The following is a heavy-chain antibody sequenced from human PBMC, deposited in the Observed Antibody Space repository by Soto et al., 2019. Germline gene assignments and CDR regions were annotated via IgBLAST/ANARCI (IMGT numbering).Heavy chain of an antibody. J-gene: IGHJ6*03. CDR1: GGSISSYY. CDR3: ARDGRYFAMDV. Sequence: LETLCLTCTVSGGSISSYYWSWIRQPPGKGLEWIGYIYYSGSTNYNPSLKSRVTISVDTSKNQFSLKLSSVTAADTAVYYCARDGRYFAMDVWGKGTTVTVSS. CDR2: IYYSGST. V-gene: IGHV4-59*01. D-gene: IGHD3-9*01.